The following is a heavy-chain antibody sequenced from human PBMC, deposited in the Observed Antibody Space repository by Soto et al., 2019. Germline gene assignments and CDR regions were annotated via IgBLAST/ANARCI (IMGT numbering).Heavy chain of an antibody. V-gene: IGHV1-8*01. D-gene: IGHD2-2*01. CDR3: ARGRYCSSTSYRYYYYGMDV. CDR2: MNPNSGNT. J-gene: IGHJ6*02. CDR1: GYTFTSYD. Sequence: EASVKVSCKASGYTFTSYDINWVRQATGQVLEWMGWMNPNSGNTGYAQKFQGRVTMTRNASISTAYMELSSLRSEDTAVYYCARGRYCSSTSYRYYYYGMDVWGQGTTVTVSS.